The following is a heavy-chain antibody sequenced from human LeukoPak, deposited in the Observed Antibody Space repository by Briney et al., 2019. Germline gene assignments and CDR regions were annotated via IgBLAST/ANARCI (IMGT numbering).Heavy chain of an antibody. CDR3: ASISGSYFGEDY. CDR1: GGSISSGGYS. J-gene: IGHJ4*02. CDR2: IYHSGST. V-gene: IGHV4-30-2*01. D-gene: IGHD1-26*01. Sequence: SETLSLTCAVSGGSISSGGYSWSWIRQPLGQGLEWVGYIYHSGSTFYNPSLKSRVTISIDRSKNQFSLKLSSVTAADTAVYYCASISGSYFGEDYWGQGTLVTVSS.